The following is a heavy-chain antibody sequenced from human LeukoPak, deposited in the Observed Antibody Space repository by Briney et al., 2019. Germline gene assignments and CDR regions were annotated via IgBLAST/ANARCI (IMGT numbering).Heavy chain of an antibody. V-gene: IGHV3-23*01. CDR2: ISGSGGST. Sequence: PGGSLRLSCAASGFTFSSYAMSWVRQAPGKGLEWVSAISGSGGSTYYADSVKGRFTISRDNSENTLYLQMNSLRAEDTAVYYCAKDHYYDSSGYYPPTINFDYWGQGTLVTVSS. CDR1: GFTFSSYA. D-gene: IGHD3-22*01. J-gene: IGHJ4*02. CDR3: AKDHYYDSSGYYPPTINFDY.